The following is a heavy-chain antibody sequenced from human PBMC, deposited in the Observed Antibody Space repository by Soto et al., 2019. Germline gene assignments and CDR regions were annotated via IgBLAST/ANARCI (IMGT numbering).Heavy chain of an antibody. CDR1: GGTFSSYT. V-gene: IGHV1-69*02. D-gene: IGHD6-6*01. J-gene: IGHJ3*02. CDR3: ATMRPSGAFDI. CDR2: IIPILGIA. Sequence: QVQLVQSGAEVKKPGSSVKVSCKASGGTFSSYTISWVRQAPGQGLEWMGRIIPILGIANYAQKFQGRVTTTADKSTSTAYMELSSLRSEDTAVYYCATMRPSGAFDIWGQGTMVTVSS.